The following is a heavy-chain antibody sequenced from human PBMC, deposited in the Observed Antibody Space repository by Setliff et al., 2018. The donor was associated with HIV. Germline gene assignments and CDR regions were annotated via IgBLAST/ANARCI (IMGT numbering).Heavy chain of an antibody. CDR1: GGSISSRGSYY. D-gene: IGHD1-26*01. CDR3: ARAFSGNYYGGVDY. V-gene: IGHV4-61*09. J-gene: IGHJ4*02. CDR2: IYTSGST. Sequence: SETLSLTCTVSGGSISSRGSYYWSWIRQPAGKGLEWIGHIYTSGSTNYNPSLKSRVTISVDTSKNQFSLKLSSVTAADTAVYYCARAFSGNYYGGVDYWGQGTLVTVS.